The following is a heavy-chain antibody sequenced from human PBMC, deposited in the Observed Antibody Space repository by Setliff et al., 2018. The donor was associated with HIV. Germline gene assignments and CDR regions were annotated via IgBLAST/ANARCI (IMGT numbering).Heavy chain of an antibody. CDR3: ATSAAGSDAFEI. CDR2: ILHSGTT. Sequence: PSETLSLTCAVSGVSISSVTFSWSWIRQHPGKGLEWIGYILHSGTTYYKPSLKSRAMISVDTSKNQFSLNLSSVTAADTAVYYCATSAAGSDAFEIWGQGTMVTVSS. J-gene: IGHJ3*02. V-gene: IGHV4-31*11. CDR1: GVSISSVTFS. D-gene: IGHD6-19*01.